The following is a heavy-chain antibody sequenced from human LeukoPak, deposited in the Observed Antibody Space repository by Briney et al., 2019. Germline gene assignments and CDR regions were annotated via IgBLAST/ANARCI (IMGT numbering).Heavy chain of an antibody. J-gene: IGHJ4*02. D-gene: IGHD3-22*01. Sequence: KPSETLSLTCTVSGGSISSYYWSWIRQPAGKGLEWIGRIYTSGSTNYNPSLKSRVTMSVDTSKNQFSLKLSSVTAADTAVYYCARGFFDYYDSSGPVDYWGQGTLVTVSS. CDR3: ARGFFDYYDSSGPVDY. V-gene: IGHV4-4*07. CDR1: GGSISSYY. CDR2: IYTSGST.